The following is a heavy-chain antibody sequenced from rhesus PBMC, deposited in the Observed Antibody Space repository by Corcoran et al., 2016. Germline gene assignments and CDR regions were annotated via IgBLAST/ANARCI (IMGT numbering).Heavy chain of an antibody. J-gene: IGHJ4*01. Sequence: EVRLVQSGGGLAKPGGSLRLSCAASGFIFSTYWLTLVRQTPGKGLEWISVINSGGGSAYYADSVKGRFTISRDNSKNTLSLQMNSLRAEDTAVYYCTKIAAAPSFDYWGQGVLVTVSS. D-gene: IGHD6-43*01. CDR3: TKIAAAPSFDY. CDR1: GFIFSTYW. V-gene: IGHV3S42*01. CDR2: INSGGGSA.